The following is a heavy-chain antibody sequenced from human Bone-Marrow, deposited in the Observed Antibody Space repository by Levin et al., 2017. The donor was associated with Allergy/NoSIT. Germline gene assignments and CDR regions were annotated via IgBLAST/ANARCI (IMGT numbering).Heavy chain of an antibody. Sequence: GGSLRLSCAASGFTFSSYWMSWVRQAPGKGLEWVANIKQDGSEKYYVDSVKGRFTISRDNAKNSLYLQMNSLRAEDTAVYYCARDGITGTPWYFDLWGRGTLVTVSS. J-gene: IGHJ2*01. V-gene: IGHV3-7*01. CDR2: IKQDGSEK. D-gene: IGHD1-20*01. CDR1: GFTFSSYW. CDR3: ARDGITGTPWYFDL.